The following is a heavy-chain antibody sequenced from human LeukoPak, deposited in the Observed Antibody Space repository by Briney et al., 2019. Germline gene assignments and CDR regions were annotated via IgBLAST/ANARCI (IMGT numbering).Heavy chain of an antibody. Sequence: PGGSLRLSCAASGFTFSSYGMHWVRQAPGKGLEWVAVIWYDGSNKYYADSVKGRFTISRDNSKNTLYLQMNSLRAEDTAVYYCARDKSGEWLRRYYYYGMDVWGQGTTVTVSS. CDR2: IWYDGSNK. V-gene: IGHV3-33*01. D-gene: IGHD5-12*01. J-gene: IGHJ6*02. CDR3: ARDKSGEWLRRYYYYGMDV. CDR1: GFTFSSYG.